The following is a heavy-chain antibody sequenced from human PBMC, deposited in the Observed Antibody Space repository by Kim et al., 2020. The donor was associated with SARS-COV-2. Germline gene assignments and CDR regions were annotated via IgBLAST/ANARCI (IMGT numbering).Heavy chain of an antibody. D-gene: IGHD6-13*01. V-gene: IGHV4-59*01. CDR2: IFYSGNT. CDR1: SDSISAYY. Sequence: SETLSLTCTVSSDSISAYYCSWIRQLPGRGLEWIGYIFYSGNTNYNPSLNSRVTISWDTSKNQFSLDLTSVTDADTAVYYCARSEGRGSWRQFAYWGQG. J-gene: IGHJ4*02. CDR3: ARSEGRGSWRQFAY.